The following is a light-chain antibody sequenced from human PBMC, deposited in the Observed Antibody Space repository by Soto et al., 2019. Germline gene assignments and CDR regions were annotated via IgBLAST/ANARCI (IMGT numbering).Light chain of an antibody. CDR3: GTWDSSLSAYV. CDR1: SSNIGNNY. Sequence: VLTQPPSVSAAPGQKVTISCSGSSSNIGNNYVSWYQQLPGTAPKLLISENNNRPSGIPDRFSGSKSGTSATLGITGLQTGDEADYYCGTWDSSLSAYVFGTGTKVTVL. J-gene: IGLJ1*01. CDR2: ENN. V-gene: IGLV1-51*02.